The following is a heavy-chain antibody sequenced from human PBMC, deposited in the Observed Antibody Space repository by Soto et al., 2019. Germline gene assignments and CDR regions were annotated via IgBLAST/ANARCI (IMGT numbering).Heavy chain of an antibody. V-gene: IGHV1-18*01. CDR3: ARDLYPLAYYFDY. J-gene: IGHJ4*02. CDR2: ISGHNGNT. Sequence: QVQLVQSGAEVKKPGASVKVSCKASGYTFTNHGISWVRQAPGQGLEWFGWISGHNGNTKYAQRLQGRVTMTTDTSTSTAFMELRSLKSDDTAVYYCARDLYPLAYYFDYWGQGTLVTVSS. CDR1: GYTFTNHG.